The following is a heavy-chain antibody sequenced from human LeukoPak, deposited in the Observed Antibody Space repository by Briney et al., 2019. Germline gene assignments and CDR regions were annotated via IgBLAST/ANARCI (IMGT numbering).Heavy chain of an antibody. V-gene: IGHV3-23*01. CDR3: AKHWNVFSARGSWFDP. Sequence: GGSLRLSCAASGFTFSSYAMSWVRQAPGKGLEWVSAISGSGGSTYYADSVKGRFTISRDNSKNTLYLQMNSLRAEDTAVYYCAKHWNVFSARGSWFDPWGQGTLVTVSS. D-gene: IGHD1-1*01. CDR1: GFTFSSYA. CDR2: ISGSGGST. J-gene: IGHJ5*02.